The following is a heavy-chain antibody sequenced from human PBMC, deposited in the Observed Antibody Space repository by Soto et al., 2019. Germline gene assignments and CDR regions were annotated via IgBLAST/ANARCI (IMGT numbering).Heavy chain of an antibody. J-gene: IGHJ6*02. V-gene: IGHV1-69*06. Sequence: SVKVSCKASGGTFSSHAISWVRQSPGQGLEWMGGITPIFGTANYAQKFQGRVTISADKFTATAYMELSSLTSEDTAVYYCARGDDFDYYYGVDVWGQGTTVTVSS. CDR1: GGTFSSHA. CDR2: ITPIFGTA. D-gene: IGHD3-16*01. CDR3: ARGDDFDYYYGVDV.